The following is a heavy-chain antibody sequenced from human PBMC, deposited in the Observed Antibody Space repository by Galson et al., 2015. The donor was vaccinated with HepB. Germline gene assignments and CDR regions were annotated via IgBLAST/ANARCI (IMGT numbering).Heavy chain of an antibody. CDR3: ARGQVGYEPTTDYYYYYYMDV. D-gene: IGHD1-1*01. J-gene: IGHJ6*03. CDR2: MNPNSGNT. Sequence: SVKVSCKASGYTFTSYDINWVRQATGQGLEWMGWMNPNSGNTGYAQKFQGRVTMTRNTSISTAYMELSSLRSEDTAVYYCARGQVGYEPTTDYYYYYYMDVWGKGTTVTVSS. V-gene: IGHV1-8*01. CDR1: GYTFTSYD.